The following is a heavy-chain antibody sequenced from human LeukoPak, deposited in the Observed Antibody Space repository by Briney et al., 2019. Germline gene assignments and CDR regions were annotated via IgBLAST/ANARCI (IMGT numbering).Heavy chain of an antibody. V-gene: IGHV4-59*01. CDR3: AREAGSCSGGNCYYPLDY. J-gene: IGHJ4*02. D-gene: IGHD2-15*01. CDR1: GGSISNYY. Sequence: SETLSLTCTVSGGSISNYYWSWIRQPPGKGLEWIGYIYYSGTTNYNPYLKSRVTMSLDTSKNQFPLKLTSVTAAETAVYYCAREAGSCSGGNCYYPLDYWGQGTLVTVSS. CDR2: IYYSGTT.